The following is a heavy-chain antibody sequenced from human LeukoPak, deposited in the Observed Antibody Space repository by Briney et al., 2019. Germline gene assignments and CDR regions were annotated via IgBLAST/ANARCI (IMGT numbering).Heavy chain of an antibody. CDR3: AKAAMPRLVAPRPYYFDY. CDR2: ISGSGGST. J-gene: IGHJ4*02. D-gene: IGHD2-2*01. CDR1: GFTFSSYA. Sequence: PGGSLRLSCAASGFTFSSYAMSWVRQAPGKGLEWVSAISGSGGSTYYADSVKGRFTISRDNSKNTLYLQMNSLRAEDTAVYYCAKAAMPRLVAPRPYYFDYWGQGTLVTVSS. V-gene: IGHV3-23*01.